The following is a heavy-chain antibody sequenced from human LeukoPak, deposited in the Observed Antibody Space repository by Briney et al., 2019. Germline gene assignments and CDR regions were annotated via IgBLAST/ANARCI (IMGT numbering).Heavy chain of an antibody. CDR1: GGSISSYY. CDR2: IYYSGST. Sequence: SETLSLTCTVSGGSISSYYWSWIRQPPGKGLEWIGYIYYSGSTNYNPSLKSRVTISVDTSKNQFSLELSSVTAADTAVYYCARAEGSYYERANWFDPWGQGTLVTVSS. J-gene: IGHJ5*02. D-gene: IGHD3-10*01. V-gene: IGHV4-59*08. CDR3: ARAEGSYYERANWFDP.